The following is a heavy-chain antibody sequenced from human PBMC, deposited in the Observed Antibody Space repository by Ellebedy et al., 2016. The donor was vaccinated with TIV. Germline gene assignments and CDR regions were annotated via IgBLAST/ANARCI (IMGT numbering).Heavy chain of an antibody. V-gene: IGHV3-74*01. J-gene: IGHJ4*02. CDR1: GFTFSSHS. CDR2: MKGDGSST. Sequence: GGSLRLSXAASGFTFSSHSMHWVRQAPGKGLVWVSRMKGDGSSTYYADSVKGRFTISRDNSKNTLYLQMNSLRAEDTAVYYCAKDLITGTARRGTVPDSWGQGTLVTVSS. D-gene: IGHD1-7*01. CDR3: AKDLITGTARRGTVPDS.